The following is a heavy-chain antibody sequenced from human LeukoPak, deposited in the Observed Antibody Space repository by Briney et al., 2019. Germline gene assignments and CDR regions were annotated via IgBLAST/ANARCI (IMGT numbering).Heavy chain of an antibody. CDR1: GFAFSNYW. Sequence: GGSLRLSCAAFGFAFSNYWMTWVRQAPGKGLEWMANIKQDGSDKYYVDSVRGRFAISRDNAKSSLFLQMNSLRAEDTAVYYCARDSGWFRFDYWGQGTLVTVSS. CDR3: ARDSGWFRFDY. CDR2: IKQDGSDK. D-gene: IGHD6-13*01. J-gene: IGHJ4*02. V-gene: IGHV3-7*03.